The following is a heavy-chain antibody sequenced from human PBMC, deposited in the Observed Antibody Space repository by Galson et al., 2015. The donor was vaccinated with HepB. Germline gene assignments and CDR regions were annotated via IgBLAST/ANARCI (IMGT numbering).Heavy chain of an antibody. V-gene: IGHV3-23*01. D-gene: IGHD4-17*01. Sequence: SLRLSCAASGFTFSSYAMSWVRQAPGKGLEWVSAISGSGGSTYYADSVKGRFTISRDNSMNTLYLQMNSLRAEDTAVYYCAKETTVTTLVDYWGQGTLVTVSS. CDR1: GFTFSSYA. J-gene: IGHJ4*02. CDR2: ISGSGGST. CDR3: AKETTVTTLVDY.